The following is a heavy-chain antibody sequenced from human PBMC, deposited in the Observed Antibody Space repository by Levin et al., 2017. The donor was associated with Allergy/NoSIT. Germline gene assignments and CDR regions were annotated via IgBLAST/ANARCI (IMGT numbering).Heavy chain of an antibody. D-gene: IGHD3-22*01. V-gene: IGHV3-15*01. CDR3: VTDENYYDTSCYHYLSY. J-gene: IGHJ4*01. Sequence: SCAASGFTFNNAWMTWVRQAPGKGLEWGGGMKSKMEGGTKDYAEPVPGRFSISRDDSKHTVYLQINSLKTEDTAVYYCVTDENYYDTSCYHYLSYWGPRTLVTVSS. CDR2: MKSKMEGGTK. CDR1: GFTFNNAW.